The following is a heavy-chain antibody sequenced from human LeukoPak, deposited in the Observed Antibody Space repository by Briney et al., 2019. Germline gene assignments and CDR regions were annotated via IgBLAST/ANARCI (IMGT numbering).Heavy chain of an antibody. Sequence: GGTLRLSCAASGFTFSSYAMSWVRQAPGKGLEWVSAIGGSIGGTYYADSVKGRFTISRDNSKNTLHLQMNSLRAEDTAVYYCAKDAKPYYYDSSGYYYAGAFDIWGQGTMVTV. CDR3: AKDAKPYYYDSSGYYYAGAFDI. CDR2: IGGSIGGT. CDR1: GFTFSSYA. D-gene: IGHD3-22*01. V-gene: IGHV3-23*01. J-gene: IGHJ3*02.